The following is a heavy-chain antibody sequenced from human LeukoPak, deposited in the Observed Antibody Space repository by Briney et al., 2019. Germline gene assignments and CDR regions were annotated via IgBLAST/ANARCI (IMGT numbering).Heavy chain of an antibody. J-gene: IGHJ6*02. Sequence: SETLSLTCTVSGGSISSSSYYWGWIRQPPGKGLEWIGSIYYSGSTYYSPSLKSRVTISVDTSKNQFSLKLSSVTAADTAVYYCARVGVGYYYYGMDVWGQGTTVTVSS. CDR2: IYYSGST. V-gene: IGHV4-39*07. D-gene: IGHD2-8*01. CDR1: GGSISSSSYY. CDR3: ARVGVGYYYYGMDV.